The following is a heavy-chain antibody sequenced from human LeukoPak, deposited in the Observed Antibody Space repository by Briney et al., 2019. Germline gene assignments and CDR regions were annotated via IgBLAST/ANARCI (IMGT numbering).Heavy chain of an antibody. D-gene: IGHD2-2*01. V-gene: IGHV4-4*07. Sequence: PSETLSLTCTVSGGSIRSYYWRWIRQPAGKGLEWIGRIYTSGSTNYNPSLKSRVTMSVDTSKNQFSLKLSSVTAADTAVYYCARGGEYCSSTSCYYDSWGQGTLVTVSS. CDR1: GGSIRSYY. CDR2: IYTSGST. CDR3: ARGGEYCSSTSCYYDS. J-gene: IGHJ4*02.